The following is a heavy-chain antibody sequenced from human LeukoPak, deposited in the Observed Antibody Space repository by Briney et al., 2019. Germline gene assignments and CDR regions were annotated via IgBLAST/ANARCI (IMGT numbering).Heavy chain of an antibody. V-gene: IGHV4-30-4*01. J-gene: IGHJ4*02. CDR2: IYYSGST. CDR1: GGSISSGDYY. D-gene: IGHD3-22*01. CDR3: ARAFLTYYYDSSGYYYFDY. Sequence: PSATLSLTCTVSGGSISSGDYYWSWIRQPPGKGLAWIGYIYYSGSTYYNPSLKSRVTISVDTSKNQFSLKLSSVTAADTAVYYCARAFLTYYYDSSGYYYFDYWGQGTLVTVSS.